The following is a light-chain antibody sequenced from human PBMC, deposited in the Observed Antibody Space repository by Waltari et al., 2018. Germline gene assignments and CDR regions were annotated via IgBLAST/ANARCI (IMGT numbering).Light chain of an antibody. CDR3: QQYYSTCT. V-gene: IGKV4-1*01. CDR1: QSVLYRSTNQNC. CDR2: WAH. J-gene: IGKJ5*01. Sequence: DIVLTQSPELLAVSLGETATISCKSSQSVLYRSTNQNCVAWSQQKPGQSPKLLPYWAHTRASGGPDRFSGSGSGSDFTVTISNLQAEDVALYFCQQYYSTCTFGQGTRLEIK.